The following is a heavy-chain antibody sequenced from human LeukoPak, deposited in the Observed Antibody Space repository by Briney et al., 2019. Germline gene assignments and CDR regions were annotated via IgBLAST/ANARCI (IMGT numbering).Heavy chain of an antibody. D-gene: IGHD6-19*01. J-gene: IGHJ4*02. CDR2: INSDGSST. V-gene: IGHV3-74*01. CDR1: GFTFSSYW. CDR3: VRDREAVAENFDY. Sequence: GGSLSLSCAASGFTFSSYWMHWVRQAPGKGLVWVSRINSDGSSTSYADSVKGRFTISRDNAKNTLYLQMNSLRAEDTAVYYCVRDREAVAENFDYWGQGTLVTVSS.